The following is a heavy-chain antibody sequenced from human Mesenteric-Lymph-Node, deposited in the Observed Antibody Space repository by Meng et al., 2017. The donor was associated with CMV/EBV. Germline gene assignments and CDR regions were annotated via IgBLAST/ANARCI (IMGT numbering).Heavy chain of an antibody. Sequence: VSGDSISSGSYSWTWIRQPPGRSLEFIGYLYHSGAANYNPSLKSRVTISVDRSTNQFSLKLTSVTAADTAVYYCARGGGLGPDWFDPWGQGTLVTVSS. D-gene: IGHD6-25*01. V-gene: IGHV4-30-2*01. CDR2: LYHSGAA. CDR3: ARGGGLGPDWFDP. CDR1: GDSISSGSYS. J-gene: IGHJ5*02.